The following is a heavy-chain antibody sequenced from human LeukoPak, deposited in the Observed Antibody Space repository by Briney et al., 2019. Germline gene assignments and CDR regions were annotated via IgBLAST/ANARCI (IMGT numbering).Heavy chain of an antibody. CDR2: VSFDGSNE. CDR3: VRGVGYTLLS. J-gene: IGHJ5*01. CDR1: GLTFGTSA. Sequence: GGSLRLSCADSGLTFGTSAMHWARQAPGKGLEWVAVVSFDGSNEKYADSVRGRFTISRDNSKKMLYLQMNSLSREDTAVYYCVRGVGYTLLSWGHGSLLTVSS. D-gene: IGHD1-1*01. V-gene: IGHV3-30-3*01.